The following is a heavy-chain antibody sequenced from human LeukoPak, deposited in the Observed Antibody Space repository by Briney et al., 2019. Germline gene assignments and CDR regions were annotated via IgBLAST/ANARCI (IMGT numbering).Heavy chain of an antibody. CDR1: GFTFSSYS. J-gene: IGHJ4*02. CDR3: AKKYCSGGNCNPPSFDY. Sequence: GGSLRLSCAASGFTFSSYSMNWVRQAPGKGLEWVSSISSSSSYIYYADSVKGRFTISRDNSKNTVYLQMNSLRAEDTAVYYCAKKYCSGGNCNPPSFDYWGQGTLVTVSS. D-gene: IGHD2-15*01. CDR2: ISSSSSYI. V-gene: IGHV3-21*04.